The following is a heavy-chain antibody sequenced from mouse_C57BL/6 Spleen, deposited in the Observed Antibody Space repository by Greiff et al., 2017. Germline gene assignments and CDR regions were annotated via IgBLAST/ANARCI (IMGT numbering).Heavy chain of an antibody. CDR2: INPSSGYT. Sequence: QVQLQQSGAELARPGASVKMSCKASGYTFTSYTMHWVKQRPGQGLEWIGYINPSSGYTKYNQKFKDKATLTADKSSSTAYMQLSSLTSEDSAVYYCARGDYGYYGDAMDYWGQGTSVTVSS. CDR3: ARGDYGYYGDAMDY. D-gene: IGHD2-1*01. CDR1: GYTFTSYT. J-gene: IGHJ4*01. V-gene: IGHV1-4*01.